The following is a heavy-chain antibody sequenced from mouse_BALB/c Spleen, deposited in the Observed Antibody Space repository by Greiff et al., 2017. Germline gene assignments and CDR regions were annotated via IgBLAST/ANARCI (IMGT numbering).Heavy chain of an antibody. Sequence: EVQLVESGPGLVKPSQSLSLTCSVTGYSITSGYYWNWIRQFPGNKLEWMGYISYDGSNNYNPSLKNRISITRDTSKNQFFLKLNSVTTEDTATYYCAGDNYYYGSSYGWYFDVWSAGTTVTVSS. V-gene: IGHV3-6*02. CDR2: ISYDGSN. CDR1: GYSITSGYY. CDR3: AGDNYYYGSSYGWYFDV. D-gene: IGHD1-1*01. J-gene: IGHJ1*01.